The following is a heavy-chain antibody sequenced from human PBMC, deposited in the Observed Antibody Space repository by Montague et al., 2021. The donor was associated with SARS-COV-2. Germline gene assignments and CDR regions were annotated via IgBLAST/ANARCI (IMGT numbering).Heavy chain of an antibody. D-gene: IGHD3-10*01. CDR1: GFTLYAYW. Sequence: SLRLSCAASGFTLYAYWMNWVRQAPGKGLEWVANLNYDGSETYYXXSVKVRFTISSDNANNALHLQMNNLRAADTAVYFCARNPHRTYFYGSGIYLLNHSFDYWGPGTLVTVSS. J-gene: IGHJ4*02. CDR3: ARNPHRTYFYGSGIYLLNHSFDY. V-gene: IGHV3-7*01. CDR2: LNYDGSET.